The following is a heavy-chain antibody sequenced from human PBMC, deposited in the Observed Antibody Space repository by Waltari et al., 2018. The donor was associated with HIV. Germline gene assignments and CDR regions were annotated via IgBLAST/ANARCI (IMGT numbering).Heavy chain of an antibody. J-gene: IGHJ4*02. V-gene: IGHV3-30*02. CDR2: IRYDGSKK. Sequence: QVQLVESGGGVVQPGGSLRLACAGAGFTFRSYGMHWVRQAPGKGLEWVTFIRYDGSKKHYADSVKGRFTISRDNSDNTLYLEMNSLRTEDTAVYYCATNIVVAATGTFDYWGQGTRVIVTA. D-gene: IGHD2-15*01. CDR1: GFTFRSYG. CDR3: ATNIVVAATGTFDY.